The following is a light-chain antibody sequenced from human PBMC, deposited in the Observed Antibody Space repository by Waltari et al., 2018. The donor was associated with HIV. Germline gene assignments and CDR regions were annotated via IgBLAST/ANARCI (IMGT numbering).Light chain of an antibody. V-gene: IGLV1-44*01. CDR1: FSNLGATT. J-gene: IGLJ1*01. CDR2: GHN. Sequence: QSVMSRPPSASGTPGQTVTISCSGRFSNLGATTVHCYQHIPGTSPRLLIYGHNRRPSGVPDRFSGSRSGTSASLTIGGLQSEDEADYYCSAWDDSLRATVFGTGTRVTVL. CDR3: SAWDDSLRATV.